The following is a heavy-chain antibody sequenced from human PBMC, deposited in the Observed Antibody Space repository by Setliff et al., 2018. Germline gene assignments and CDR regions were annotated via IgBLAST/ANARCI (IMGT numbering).Heavy chain of an antibody. V-gene: IGHV5-51*01. CDR1: GYSFTSYW. CDR3: ARESYDSSGYIYYFDY. D-gene: IGHD3-22*01. Sequence: LKISCKGSGYSFTSYWIGWVRQMPGKDLEWMGIIYPGDSDTRYSPSFQGQVTISADKSISTAYLQWSSLKASDTAMYYCARESYDSSGYIYYFDYWGQGTLVTVSS. CDR2: IYPGDSDT. J-gene: IGHJ4*02.